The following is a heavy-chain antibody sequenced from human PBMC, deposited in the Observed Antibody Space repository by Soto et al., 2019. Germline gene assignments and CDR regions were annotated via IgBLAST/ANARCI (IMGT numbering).Heavy chain of an antibody. CDR2: ISSSSSYI. J-gene: IGHJ6*02. CDR3: AREVILGIGSSSWYWDHYYYYGMDV. D-gene: IGHD6-13*01. V-gene: IGHV3-21*01. CDR1: GFTFSSYS. Sequence: PGGSLRLSCAASGFTFSSYSMNWVRQAPGKGLERVSSISSSSSYIYYADSVKGRFTISRDNAKNSLYLQMNSLRAEDTAVYYCAREVILGIGSSSWYWDHYYYYGMDVWGQGTTVTVSS.